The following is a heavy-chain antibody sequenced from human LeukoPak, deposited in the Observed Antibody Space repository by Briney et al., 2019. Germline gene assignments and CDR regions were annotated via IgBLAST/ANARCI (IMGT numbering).Heavy chain of an antibody. CDR1: GGSFSGYY. Sequence: PSETLSLTCAVYGGSFSGYYWSWIRQPPGKGLEWIGEINHSGSTNYNPSLKSRVTISVDTSKNQFSLSLSSVTAADTAVYYCAGGPRESYYNWFDPRGQGTLVTVSS. CDR2: INHSGST. J-gene: IGHJ5*02. D-gene: IGHD3-10*01. CDR3: AGGPRESYYNWFDP. V-gene: IGHV4-34*01.